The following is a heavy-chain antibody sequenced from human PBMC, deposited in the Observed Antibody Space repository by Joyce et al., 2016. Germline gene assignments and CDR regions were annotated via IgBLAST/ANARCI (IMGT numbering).Heavy chain of an antibody. J-gene: IGHJ6*02. CDR2: MYNSETT. CDR1: GDSFSGTSYY. D-gene: IGHD3-10*01. V-gene: IGHV4-61*01. CDR3: ATSLPSRVGGFQFFGMDV. Sequence: HLQESGPGLVKPSETLSLTCTISGDSFSGTSYYWSWIRQSPGKGLEWLGFMYNSETTRYNPSLGGRLSIAGGAAKKQFSLRLTSVTSADTAVYYCATSLPSRVGGFQFFGMDVWGQGTTVIVS.